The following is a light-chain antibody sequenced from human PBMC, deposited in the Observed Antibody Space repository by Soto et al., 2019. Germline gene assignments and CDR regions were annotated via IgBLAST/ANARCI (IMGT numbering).Light chain of an antibody. Sequence: IQLTQSPSSLSASVGDRVTITCRASQGIRSYVAWYQQKPGRAPKLLIYAASTLQSGVPSRFSGSGSGTEFTLTISSLQPEDFATYYCLQHNSYPLTFGGGTKVDIK. J-gene: IGKJ4*01. V-gene: IGKV1-9*01. CDR1: QGIRSY. CDR3: LQHNSYPLT. CDR2: AAS.